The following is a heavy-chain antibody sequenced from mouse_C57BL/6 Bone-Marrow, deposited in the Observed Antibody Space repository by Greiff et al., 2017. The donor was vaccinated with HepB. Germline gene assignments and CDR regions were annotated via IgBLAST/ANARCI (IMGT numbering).Heavy chain of an antibody. CDR2: ISSGGSYT. Sequence: EVKVVESGGDLVKPGGSLKLSCAASGFTFSSYGMSWVRQTPDKRLEWVATISSGGSYTYYPDSVKGRFTISRDNAKNTLYLQMSSLKSEDTAMYYCARHEYPPFAYWGQGTLVTVSA. J-gene: IGHJ3*01. D-gene: IGHD5-1*01. CDR3: ARHEYPPFAY. V-gene: IGHV5-6*01. CDR1: GFTFSSYG.